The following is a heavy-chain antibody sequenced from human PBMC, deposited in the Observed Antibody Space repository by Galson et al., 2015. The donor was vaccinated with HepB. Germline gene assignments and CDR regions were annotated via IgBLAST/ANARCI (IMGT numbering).Heavy chain of an antibody. Sequence: SVKVSCKASGGTFSSYAISWVRQAPGQGLEWMGGIIPIFGTANYAQKFQGRVTITADESTSTAYMELSSLRSEDTAVYYCARDSGYNWNYPQSRKYGMDVWGQGTTVTVSS. V-gene: IGHV1-69*13. D-gene: IGHD1-7*01. J-gene: IGHJ6*02. CDR2: IIPIFGTA. CDR1: GGTFSSYA. CDR3: ARDSGYNWNYPQSRKYGMDV.